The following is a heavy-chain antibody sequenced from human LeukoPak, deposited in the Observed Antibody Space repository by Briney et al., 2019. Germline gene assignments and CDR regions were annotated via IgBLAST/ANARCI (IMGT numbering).Heavy chain of an antibody. CDR3: ARGGRNPFDY. J-gene: IGHJ4*02. Sequence: PSETLSLTCTVSGGSISSYCWSWIRQPPGKGLEWIGYIYYSGSTNYNPSLKSRVTISVDTSKNQFSLKLSSVTAADTAVYYCARGGRNPFDYWGQGTLVTVSS. D-gene: IGHD1-14*01. CDR2: IYYSGST. CDR1: GGSISSYC. V-gene: IGHV4-59*01.